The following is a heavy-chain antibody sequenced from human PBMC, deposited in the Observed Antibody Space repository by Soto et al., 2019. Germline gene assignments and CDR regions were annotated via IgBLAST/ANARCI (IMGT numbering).Heavy chain of an antibody. Sequence: ASVKVSCKASGGTFSSYNISWVRQAPGQGLEWMGRIIPILGIANYAQKFQGRVTITADKSTSTAYMELSSLRSEDTAVYYCASAGGYDYNYYYYMDVWGKGTTVTVSS. J-gene: IGHJ6*03. CDR3: ASAGGYDYNYYYYMDV. CDR2: IIPILGIA. V-gene: IGHV1-69*02. CDR1: GGTFSSYN. D-gene: IGHD5-12*01.